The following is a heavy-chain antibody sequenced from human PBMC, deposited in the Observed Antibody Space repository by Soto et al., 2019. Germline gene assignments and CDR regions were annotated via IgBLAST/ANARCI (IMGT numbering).Heavy chain of an antibody. CDR2: IYYSGST. V-gene: IGHV4-30-4*01. CDR1: GGSIISGDDY. Sequence: KTSETLSLTCTVSGGSIISGDDYWSWIRQTPGKGLEFIGYIYYSGSTYYNPSLQSRTTISVDTSKRRFSLNLSSVTAADTAVYYCAKFYYYDRTRIDYWGEGALVTVSS. CDR3: AKFYYYDRTRIDY. J-gene: IGHJ4*02. D-gene: IGHD3-22*01.